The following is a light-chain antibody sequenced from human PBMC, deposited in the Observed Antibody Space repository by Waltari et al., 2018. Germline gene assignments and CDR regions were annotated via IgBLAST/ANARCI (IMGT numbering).Light chain of an antibody. V-gene: IGLV3-21*04. CDR3: QVWDSSSDHWV. J-gene: IGLJ3*02. Sequence: SYVLPQPSSVSVAPGKTARITCGGSNIGSRTVHRHQQKPGQAPVLVFYYDGDRPSGIPERFSGSNSGNTATLTISRVEVGDEADYYCQVWDSSSDHWVFGGGTKLTVL. CDR2: YDG. CDR1: NIGSRT.